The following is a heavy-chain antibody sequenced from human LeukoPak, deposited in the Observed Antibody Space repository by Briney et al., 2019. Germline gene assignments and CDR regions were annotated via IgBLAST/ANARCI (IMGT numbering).Heavy chain of an antibody. J-gene: IGHJ4*02. D-gene: IGHD5-24*01. V-gene: IGHV3-21*01. Sequence: GGSLRLSCPASGFTFSSYSMNWVRQAPGKGLEWVSSISSSSSYIYYADSVKGRFTISRDNAKNSLYLQMNSLRAEDTAVYYCARLDVGMATITIDHWGQGTLVTVSS. CDR3: ARLDVGMATITIDH. CDR2: ISSSSSYI. CDR1: GFTFSSYS.